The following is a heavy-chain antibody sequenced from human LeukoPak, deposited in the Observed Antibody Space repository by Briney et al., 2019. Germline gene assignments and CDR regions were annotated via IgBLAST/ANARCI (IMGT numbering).Heavy chain of an antibody. V-gene: IGHV1-46*01. J-gene: IGHJ4*02. CDR2: INPSGGST. D-gene: IGHD3-10*01. CDR3: ARDTLGESLWDY. CDR1: GYTFTGYH. Sequence: ASVKVSCKTSGYTFTGYHLHWVRQAPGQGLEWMGIINPSGGSTNYAQKFQGRVTMTRDTPTSTVYMELSSLRSEDTAVYYCARDTLGESLWDYWGQGTLVTVSS.